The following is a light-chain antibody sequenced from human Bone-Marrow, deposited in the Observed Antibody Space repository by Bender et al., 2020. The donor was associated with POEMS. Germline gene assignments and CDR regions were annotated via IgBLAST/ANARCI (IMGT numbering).Light chain of an antibody. Sequence: QSALTQPASVSGSLGQSITISCTGTISDIGGYNYVSWYQQHPGKVPKVLIYDVRSRPSGVSTRFSGSKSGNTASLTISGLQAEDEADYFCHTYDSSLRWVFGTGTKVTVL. J-gene: IGLJ1*01. CDR2: DVR. CDR3: HTYDSSLRWV. V-gene: IGLV2-14*03. CDR1: ISDIGGYNY.